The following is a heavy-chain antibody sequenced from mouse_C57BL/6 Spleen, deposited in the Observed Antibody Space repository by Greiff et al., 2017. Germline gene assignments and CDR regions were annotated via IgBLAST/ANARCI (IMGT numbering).Heavy chain of an antibody. CDR1: GYSFTGYY. V-gene: IGHV1-42*01. D-gene: IGHD4-1*01. Sequence: VQLQQSGPELVKPGASVKISCKASGYSFTGYYMNWVKQSPEKSLEWIGEINPSTGGTTYNQKFKAKATLTVDKSSSTAYMQLKSLTSEDSAVYYCARGGANWDAFDYWGQGTTLTVSS. CDR3: ARGGANWDAFDY. CDR2: INPSTGGT. J-gene: IGHJ2*01.